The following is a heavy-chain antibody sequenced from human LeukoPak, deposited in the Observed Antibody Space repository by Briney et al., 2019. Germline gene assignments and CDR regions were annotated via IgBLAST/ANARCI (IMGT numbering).Heavy chain of an antibody. J-gene: IGHJ6*02. CDR2: ISGSGGST. CDR3: AKARPSQIRFLEWLPLPSYGMDV. Sequence: DPGGSLRLSCAASGFTFSSYAMSWVRQAPGKGLEWVSAISGSGGSTYYADSVKGRFTISRDNSKNTLYLQMNSLRAEDTAVYYCAKARPSQIRFLEWLPLPSYGMDVWGQGTTVVVSS. CDR1: GFTFSSYA. D-gene: IGHD3-3*01. V-gene: IGHV3-23*01.